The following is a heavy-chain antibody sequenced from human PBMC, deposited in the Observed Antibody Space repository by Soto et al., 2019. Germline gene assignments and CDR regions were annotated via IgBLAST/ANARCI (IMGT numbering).Heavy chain of an antibody. Sequence: ASVKVSCKVSGYTFTDYYMHWVQQAPGKGLEWMGLVDPEDGETIYAEKFQGRVTITADTSTDTAYMELSSLRSEDTAVYYCATASLSDGYSGYDWGVYYYYGMDVWGQGTTVTVSS. CDR3: ATASLSDGYSGYDWGVYYYYGMDV. CDR2: VDPEDGET. V-gene: IGHV1-69-2*01. D-gene: IGHD5-12*01. J-gene: IGHJ6*02. CDR1: GYTFTDYY.